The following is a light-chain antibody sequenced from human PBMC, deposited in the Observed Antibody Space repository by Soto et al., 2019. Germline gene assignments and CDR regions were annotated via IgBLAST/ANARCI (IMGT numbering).Light chain of an antibody. V-gene: IGKV3-15*01. CDR3: QQYNNWPPYT. CDR2: GAS. Sequence: EIVMTQSPATLSVSPGERATLSCRASRSVSSNLAWYQQKPGQAPRLLMYGASTRATGIPARFSGSGSGTGFTLTISSLQSEDFSVYYCQQYNNWPPYTFGQGTKLEIK. CDR1: RSVSSN. J-gene: IGKJ2*01.